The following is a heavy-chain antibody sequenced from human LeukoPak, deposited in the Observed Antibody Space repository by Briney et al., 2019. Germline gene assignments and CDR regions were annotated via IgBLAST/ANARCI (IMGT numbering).Heavy chain of an antibody. D-gene: IGHD5-18*01. J-gene: IGHJ4*02. Sequence: GGSLRLSCAASGFPSSSYEMNWVRQAPGKGLEWVSYISSSGSTIYYADSVKGRFTISRDNAKNSLYLQMNSLRAEDTAVYYCARASYGQFFDYWGQGTLVTVSS. V-gene: IGHV3-48*03. CDR3: ARASYGQFFDY. CDR2: ISSSGSTI. CDR1: GFPSSSYE.